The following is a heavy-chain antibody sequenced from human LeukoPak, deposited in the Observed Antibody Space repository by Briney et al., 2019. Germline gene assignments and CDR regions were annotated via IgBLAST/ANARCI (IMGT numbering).Heavy chain of an antibody. CDR1: GGSFSGYY. CDR2: INHSGST. J-gene: IGHJ5*02. D-gene: IGHD2-2*01. V-gene: IGHV4-34*01. CDR3: ARGSRYCSSTSCDVWFDP. Sequence: SETLSLTCAVYGGSFSGYYWSWIRQPPGKGLEWIGEINHSGSTNYNPSLKSRVTISVDTPKNQFSLKLSSVTAADTAVYYCARGSRYCSSTSCDVWFDPWGQGTLVTVSS.